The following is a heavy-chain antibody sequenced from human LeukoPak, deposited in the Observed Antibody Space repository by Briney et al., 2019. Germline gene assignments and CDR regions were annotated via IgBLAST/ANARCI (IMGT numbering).Heavy chain of an antibody. CDR3: ARGYSGYADYYYYMDV. CDR1: DTSINTYY. CDR2: IYTTGTT. Sequence: SGTLSLTCTVSDTSINTYYWSWIRQPAGKGLEWIGHIYTTGTTNPSLKSRVTMSIDTSKNQFSLNLRSVTAADTAVYYCARGYSGYADYYYYMDVWGKGTTVTISS. V-gene: IGHV4-4*07. D-gene: IGHD5-12*01. J-gene: IGHJ6*03.